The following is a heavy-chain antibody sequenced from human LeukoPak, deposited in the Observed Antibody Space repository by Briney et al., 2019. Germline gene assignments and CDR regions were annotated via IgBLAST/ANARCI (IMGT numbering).Heavy chain of an antibody. CDR3: ARDTGHYAPGTPGFPRFDP. CDR1: GGSISSYY. J-gene: IGHJ5*02. V-gene: IGHV4-59*01. CDR2: IYYSGST. D-gene: IGHD3-10*01. Sequence: SETLSLTCTVSGGSISSYYWSWIRQPPGKGLEWIGYIYYSGSTNYNPSLKSRVTISVDTSKNQFSLKLSSVTAADTAIYYCARDTGHYAPGTPGFPRFDPWGQGTLVTVSS.